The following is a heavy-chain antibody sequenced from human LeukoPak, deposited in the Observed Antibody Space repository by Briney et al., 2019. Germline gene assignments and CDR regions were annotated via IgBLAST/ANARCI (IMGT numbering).Heavy chain of an antibody. D-gene: IGHD2-2*03. CDR3: ARGGYGNFYYMDV. J-gene: IGHJ6*03. V-gene: IGHV1-8*01. Sequence: ASVRASCEASGFTFTRYDIIWVRQASGHGLEWMGWINPNTGDTGYAQNFQGRVTMTRSTSIGTAYMELSSLTSADTAVYFCARGGYGNFYYMDVWGNGTTVIISS. CDR1: GFTFTRYD. CDR2: INPNTGDT.